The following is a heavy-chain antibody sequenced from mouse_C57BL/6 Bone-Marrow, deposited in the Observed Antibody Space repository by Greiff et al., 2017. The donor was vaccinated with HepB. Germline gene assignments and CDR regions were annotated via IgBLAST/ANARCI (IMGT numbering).Heavy chain of an antibody. Sequence: VQLQQSGAELARPGASVKLSCKASGYTFTSYGISWVKQRTGQGLEWIGEIYPRSGNTYYNEKFKGKATLTADKSSSTAYMELRSLTSEDSAVYFCARWGYYYGSSYESYFDYWGQGTTLTVSS. V-gene: IGHV1-81*01. J-gene: IGHJ2*01. CDR3: ARWGYYYGSSYESYFDY. CDR2: IYPRSGNT. D-gene: IGHD1-1*01. CDR1: GYTFTSYG.